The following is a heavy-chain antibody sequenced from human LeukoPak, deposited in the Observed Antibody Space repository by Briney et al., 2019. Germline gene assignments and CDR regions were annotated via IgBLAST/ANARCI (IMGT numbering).Heavy chain of an antibody. CDR3: ARAVPQRVVSYYYYYMDV. CDR2: ISAYNGNT. D-gene: IGHD2-2*01. V-gene: IGHV1-18*01. J-gene: IGHJ6*03. CDR1: GYTFTSYG. Sequence: ASVKVSCKASGYTFTSYGISWVRQAPGQGLEWMGWISAYNGNTNYAQKLQGRVTMTTDTSTSTAYMELRSLRSDDTAVYYCARAVPQRVVSYYYYYMDVWGKGTTVTVSS.